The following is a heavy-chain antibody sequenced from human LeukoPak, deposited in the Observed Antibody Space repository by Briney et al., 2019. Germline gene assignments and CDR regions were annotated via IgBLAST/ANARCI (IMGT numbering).Heavy chain of an antibody. D-gene: IGHD2-8*01. CDR3: ARGYCTNGVCFPAEYFQH. V-gene: IGHV3-9*01. CDR1: GFTFDDYA. Sequence: GGSLRLSCAASGFTFDDYAMHWVRQAPGKGLEWVSGISWNSGSIGYADSVKGRFTISRDNAKNSLYLQMNSLRAEDTAVYYCARGYCTNGVCFPAEYFQHWGQGTLVTVSS. J-gene: IGHJ1*01. CDR2: ISWNSGSI.